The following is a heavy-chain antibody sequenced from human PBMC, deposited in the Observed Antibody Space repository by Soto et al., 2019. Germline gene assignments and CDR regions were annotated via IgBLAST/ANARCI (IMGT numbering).Heavy chain of an antibody. CDR2: IKSETNGGTA. CDR1: GFTFSNAW. CDR3: TAELAGTKPGS. D-gene: IGHD1-1*01. Sequence: EVQLVESGGGLVKPGGSLRLSCAASGFTFSNAWMTWVRQAPGKGLECVGRIKSETNGGTADYGAPAKGRFSISRDDSRNTLFLQIDSLKTEDTAVYYCTAELAGTKPGSWGQGTLVTVSS. J-gene: IGHJ4*02. V-gene: IGHV3-15*01.